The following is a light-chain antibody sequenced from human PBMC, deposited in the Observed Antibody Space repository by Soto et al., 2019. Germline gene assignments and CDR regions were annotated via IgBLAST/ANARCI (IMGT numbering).Light chain of an antibody. CDR1: SSDVGDYNY. CDR2: EVS. V-gene: IGLV2-8*01. Sequence: QSVLTQPPSASGSPGQSVTISCTGTSSDVGDYNYVSWYQHHPSKAPKLMIYEVSKRPSGVPDRFSGSKSGNTASLTVSGLQADDEADYYCSSYAGSNNFVVFGGGTKLTVL. J-gene: IGLJ2*01. CDR3: SSYAGSNNFVV.